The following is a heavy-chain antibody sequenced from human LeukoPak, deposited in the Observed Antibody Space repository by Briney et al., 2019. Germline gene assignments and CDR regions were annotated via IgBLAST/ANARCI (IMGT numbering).Heavy chain of an antibody. D-gene: IGHD5-18*01. Sequence: GGSLRLSCATSHFTFSSHAMNWVRQAPGKGLGWVSSISDDDDSTYYADSVKGRFTISRDNSKNTLYLDMNNLRAEDTALYFCAKTLFGFSYGKIDYWGQGTLVTVSS. V-gene: IGHV3-23*01. CDR2: ISDDDDST. CDR3: AKTLFGFSYGKIDY. CDR1: HFTFSSHA. J-gene: IGHJ4*02.